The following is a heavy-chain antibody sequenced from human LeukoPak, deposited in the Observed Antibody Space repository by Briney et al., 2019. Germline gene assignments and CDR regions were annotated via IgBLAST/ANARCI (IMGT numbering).Heavy chain of an antibody. J-gene: IGHJ4*02. Sequence: PGGSLRLSCAASGFTVSSNYMSWVRQAPGKGLEWVSVIYSGGSTYYADSVKGRFTISRDNSKNTLFLQLSSLRAEDTALYYCAKRVAVAGVVDDWGQGTLVTVSS. D-gene: IGHD6-19*01. CDR3: AKRVAVAGVVDD. CDR1: GFTVSSNY. V-gene: IGHV3-66*04. CDR2: IYSGGST.